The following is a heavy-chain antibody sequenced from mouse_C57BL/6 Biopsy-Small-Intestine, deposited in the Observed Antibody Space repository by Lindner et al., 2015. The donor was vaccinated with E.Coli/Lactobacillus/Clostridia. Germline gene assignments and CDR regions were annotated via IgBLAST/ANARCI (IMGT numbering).Heavy chain of an antibody. J-gene: IGHJ1*01. Sequence: VKVSCKASGYSFTSYAMNWVRQAPGQGLEWMGWINTNTGNPTYAQGFTGRFVFSLDTSVTTAYLQISSLKAEDTAVYYCARDLADNDYGMDVWGQGTTVTVSS. V-gene: IGHV9-3*02. CDR1: GYSFTSYA. CDR3: ARDLADNDYGMDV. D-gene: IGHD1-1*01. CDR2: INTNTGNP.